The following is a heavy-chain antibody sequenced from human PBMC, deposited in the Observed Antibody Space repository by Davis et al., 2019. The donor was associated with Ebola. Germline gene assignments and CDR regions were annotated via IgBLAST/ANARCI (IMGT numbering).Heavy chain of an antibody. Sequence: AASVKVSCKASGYIFTSYAIHWVRQAPGQGLEWMGWINVGNGNTNYAQKLQGRVTMTTDTSTSTAYMELRSLRSDDTAVYYCARELYGDDYWGQGTLVTVSS. CDR1: GYIFTSYA. CDR2: INVGNGNT. CDR3: ARELYGDDY. D-gene: IGHD4-17*01. V-gene: IGHV1-18*01. J-gene: IGHJ4*02.